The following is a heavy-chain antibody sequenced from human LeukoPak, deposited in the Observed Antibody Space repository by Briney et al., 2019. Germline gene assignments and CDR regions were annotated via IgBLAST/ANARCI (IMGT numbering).Heavy chain of an antibody. Sequence: SETLSLTCSVSGYSLSSGYYWGWIRQPPGEGLEWIGSMFHSGRTYYNPPLESRVTMSVDTSKNQFSLKLSSVTAADTAVYYCARVRYNWNRDFDYWGQGTLVTVSS. CDR3: ARVRYNWNRDFDY. CDR2: MFHSGRT. D-gene: IGHD1-20*01. V-gene: IGHV4-38-2*02. J-gene: IGHJ4*02. CDR1: GYSLSSGYY.